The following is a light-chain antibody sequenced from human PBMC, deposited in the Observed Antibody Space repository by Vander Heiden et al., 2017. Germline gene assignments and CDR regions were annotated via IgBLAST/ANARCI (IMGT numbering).Light chain of an antibody. CDR2: GAS. V-gene: IGKV1-16*02. CDR3: QQYNTIPLT. Sequence: DIQMTQSPPSLSASVGDRVTITCRASQGINNNLAWFQQKPGKAPKSLIYGASSLQSGVPSKVSGSGSETDFTLTISSLQSEDFATYFCQQYNTIPLTFGGGAKVEIK. J-gene: IGKJ4*01. CDR1: QGINNN.